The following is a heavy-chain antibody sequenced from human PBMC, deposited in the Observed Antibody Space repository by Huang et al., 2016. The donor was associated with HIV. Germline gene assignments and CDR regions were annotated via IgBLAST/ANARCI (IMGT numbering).Heavy chain of an antibody. CDR3: ARDSWEYYYDSRGYNYHFEY. CDR1: GGSISSHY. Sequence: QVQLQESGPGLVKPSETLSLTCTVSGGSISSHYWSWIRQPPGKGLEWIGRIYYSGSNNYNPALKSRVTISVDTPKNQFALKLRSVTAADTAVYYWARDSWEYYYDSRGYNYHFEYWGQGTLVTVSS. CDR2: IYYSGSN. J-gene: IGHJ4*02. D-gene: IGHD3-22*01. V-gene: IGHV4-59*11.